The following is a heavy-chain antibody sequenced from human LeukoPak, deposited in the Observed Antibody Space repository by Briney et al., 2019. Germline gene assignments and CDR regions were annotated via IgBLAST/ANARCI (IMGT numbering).Heavy chain of an antibody. CDR2: IYYSGST. D-gene: IGHD1-1*01. CDR3: ARDSIRVQTGTTP. J-gene: IGHJ5*02. V-gene: IGHV4-39*02. Sequence: SENLSLICSSPGGPISRLCYSWGWTRQPPGTGLEWIGSIYYSGSTYYSPSLKSRVTISVDTSKNQFSLKLSYVTAADTAVYYCARDSIRVQTGTTPWGRGTLVTVSS. CDR1: GGPISRLCYS.